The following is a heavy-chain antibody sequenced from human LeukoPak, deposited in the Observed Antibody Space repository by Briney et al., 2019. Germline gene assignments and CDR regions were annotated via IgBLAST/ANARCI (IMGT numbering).Heavy chain of an antibody. CDR1: GGSISSYY. J-gene: IGHJ5*02. CDR3: ARGGGTIFGVVIDRFDP. D-gene: IGHD3-3*01. V-gene: IGHV4-59*01. Sequence: SETLSLTCTVSGGSISSYYRSWIRQPPGKGLEWIGYIYYSGSTNYNPSLKSRVTISVDTSKDQFSLKLSSVTAADTAVYYCARGGGTIFGVVIDRFDPWGQGTLVTVSS. CDR2: IYYSGST.